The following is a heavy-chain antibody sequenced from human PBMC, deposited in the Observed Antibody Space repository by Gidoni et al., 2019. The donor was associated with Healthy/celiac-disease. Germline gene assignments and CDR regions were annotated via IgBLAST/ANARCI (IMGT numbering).Heavy chain of an antibody. CDR2: IYYSGST. Sequence: QLQLQESGPGLVKPSETLSLTCTVSGGSISSSSYYWGWIRQPPGKGLEWIGSIYYSGSTYYNPSLKSRVTISVDTSKNQFSLKLSSVTAADTAVYYCARRSYVMITFGGVIAWGQGTLVTVSS. D-gene: IGHD3-16*02. CDR1: GGSISSSSYY. CDR3: ARRSYVMITFGGVIA. J-gene: IGHJ4*02. V-gene: IGHV4-39*01.